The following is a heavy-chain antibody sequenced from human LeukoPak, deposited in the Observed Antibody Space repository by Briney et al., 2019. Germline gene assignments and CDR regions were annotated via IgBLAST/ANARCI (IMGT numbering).Heavy chain of an antibody. V-gene: IGHV1-46*01. CDR3: ARDSAGYGDYRY. CDR1: GYTFTNYH. D-gene: IGHD4-17*01. Sequence: GASVKVSCKASGYTFTNYHMHWVRQAPGQGFEWMGIINPSGGGISYAQKFQGRVTMTRDTSTSTVYMELSSLRSEDTAVYYCARDSAGYGDYRYWGQGTLVTVSS. J-gene: IGHJ4*02. CDR2: INPSGGGI.